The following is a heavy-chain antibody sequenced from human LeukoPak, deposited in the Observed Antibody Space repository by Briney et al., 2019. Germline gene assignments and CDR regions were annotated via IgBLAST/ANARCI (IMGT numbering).Heavy chain of an antibody. D-gene: IGHD3-22*01. J-gene: IGHJ4*02. Sequence: ASVKVSCKASGGTFSSYAISWVRQAPGQGLEWMGGIIPIFGTANYAQKFQGRVTVTADESTSTAYMELSSLRSEDTAVYYCARAPTNYYDSSGEADYWGQGTLVTVSS. CDR1: GGTFSSYA. V-gene: IGHV1-69*13. CDR3: ARAPTNYYDSSGEADY. CDR2: IIPIFGTA.